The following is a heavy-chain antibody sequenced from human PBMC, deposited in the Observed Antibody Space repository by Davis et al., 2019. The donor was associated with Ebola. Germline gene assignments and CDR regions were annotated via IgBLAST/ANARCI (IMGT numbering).Heavy chain of an antibody. J-gene: IGHJ5*02. V-gene: IGHV4-34*01. D-gene: IGHD1-26*01. CDR3: ARGRIRYSGSYYSWFDP. CDR1: GFSFRGNA. Sequence: GSLRLSCAASGFSFRGNAMTWVRQPPGKGLEWIGEINHSGSTNYNPSLKSRVTISVDTSKNQFSLKLSSVTAAETAVYSCARGRIRYSGSYYSWFDPWGQGTMVTVSS. CDR2: INHSGST.